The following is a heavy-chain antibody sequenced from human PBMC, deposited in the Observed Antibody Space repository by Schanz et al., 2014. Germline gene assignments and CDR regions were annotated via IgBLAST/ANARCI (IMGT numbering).Heavy chain of an antibody. Sequence: VQLLDSGGGLVQPGGSLRLSCAASGFTFSTYAMSWVRQAPGKGLEWISSISHSGGSKYYADSVEGRFTISRDNSRITLYLQMNSLRTEDTAVYYCASPAGYSDYGTYFDFWGQGTLVTVSS. D-gene: IGHD5-12*01. CDR1: GFTFSTYA. CDR2: ISHSGGSK. CDR3: ASPAGYSDYGTYFDF. V-gene: IGHV3-23*01. J-gene: IGHJ4*02.